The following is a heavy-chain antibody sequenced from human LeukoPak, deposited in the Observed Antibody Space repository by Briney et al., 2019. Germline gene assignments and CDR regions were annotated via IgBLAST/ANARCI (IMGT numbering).Heavy chain of an antibody. CDR2: IYSGGNT. CDR3: AKNYGSGSYYQD. V-gene: IGHV3-53*01. Sequence: GGSLRLSCVASGFSVSSSYMSWVRQAPGKGLEWVSVIYSGGNTYHADSVKGRSTISRDNSKNTLYLQMNSLRAEDTAVYYCAKNYGSGSYYQDWGQGTLVTVSS. J-gene: IGHJ4*02. CDR1: GFSVSSSY. D-gene: IGHD3-10*01.